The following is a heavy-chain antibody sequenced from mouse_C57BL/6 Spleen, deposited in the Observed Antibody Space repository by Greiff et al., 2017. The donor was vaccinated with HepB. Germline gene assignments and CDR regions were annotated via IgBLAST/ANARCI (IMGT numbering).Heavy chain of an antibody. CDR2: INYDGSST. Sequence: EVQRVESEGGLVQPGSSMKLSCTASGFTFSDYYMAWVRQVPEKGLEWVANINYDGSSTYYLDSLKSRFIISRDNAKNILYLQMSSLKSEDTATYYCARDNEEDGSDWYFDVWGTGTTVTVSS. J-gene: IGHJ1*03. CDR3: ARDNEEDGSDWYFDV. V-gene: IGHV5-16*01. CDR1: GFTFSDYY. D-gene: IGHD2-3*01.